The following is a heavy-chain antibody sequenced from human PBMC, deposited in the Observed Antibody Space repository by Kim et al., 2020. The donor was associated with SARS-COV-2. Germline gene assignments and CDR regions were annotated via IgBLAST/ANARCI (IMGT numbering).Heavy chain of an antibody. V-gene: IGHV1-69*04. Sequence: SVKVSCKASGGTFSSYAISWVRQAPGQGLEWMGRIIPILGIANYAQKFQGRVTITADKSTSTAYMELSSLRSEDTAVYYCALDGGYDHRVYYYYGMDVWGQGTTVTVSS. CDR3: ALDGGYDHRVYYYYGMDV. J-gene: IGHJ6*02. CDR1: GGTFSSYA. D-gene: IGHD5-12*01. CDR2: IIPILGIA.